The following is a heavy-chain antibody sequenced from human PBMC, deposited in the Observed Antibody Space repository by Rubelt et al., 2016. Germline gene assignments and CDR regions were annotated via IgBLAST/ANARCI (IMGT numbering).Heavy chain of an antibody. CDR1: GYTFTGYY. D-gene: IGHD3-22*01. CDR3: ARFAIGGHSSGYLFDY. J-gene: IGHJ4*02. CDR2: INPNSGGT. V-gene: IGHV1-2*02. Sequence: QVQLVQSGAEVKKPGASVKVSCKASGYTFTGYYMHWVRQAPGQGLGWMGWINPNSGGTNYAQKFQGRVTLTRDTSISTAYMELSRLGSDDTAVYYCARFAIGGHSSGYLFDYWGQGTLVTVSS.